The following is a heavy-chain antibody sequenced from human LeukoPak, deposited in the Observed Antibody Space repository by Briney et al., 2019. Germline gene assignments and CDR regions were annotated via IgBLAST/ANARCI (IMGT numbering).Heavy chain of an antibody. CDR2: ISSGGDII. CDR3: AKESSGWIDY. Sequence: GGSLRLSCAASGFTFTDHYMSWVRQAPGKGLEWVSYISSGGDIIYYADSVKGRFTVSRDNAKNSLYLQMNSLRAEDTALYYCAKESSGWIDYWGQGTLVTVSS. D-gene: IGHD6-19*01. J-gene: IGHJ4*02. V-gene: IGHV3-11*01. CDR1: GFTFTDHY.